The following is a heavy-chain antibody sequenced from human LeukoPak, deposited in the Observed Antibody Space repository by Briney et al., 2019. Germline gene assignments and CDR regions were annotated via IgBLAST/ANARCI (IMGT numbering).Heavy chain of an antibody. D-gene: IGHD5-18*01. J-gene: IGHJ4*02. V-gene: IGHV3-74*01. CDR1: GFTFSSYW. Sequence: PGGSLRLSCAASGFTFSSYWMHWVRQAPGKGLVWVSRINSDGSSTSYADSVKGRFTISRGNAKNTLYLQMNSLRAEDTAVYYCASGDTAMVRGFDYWGQGTLVTVPS. CDR3: ASGDTAMVRGFDY. CDR2: INSDGSST.